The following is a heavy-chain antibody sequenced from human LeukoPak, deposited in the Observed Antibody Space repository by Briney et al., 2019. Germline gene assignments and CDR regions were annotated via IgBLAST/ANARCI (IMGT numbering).Heavy chain of an antibody. Sequence: SETLSLTCTVSGGSISSSSYYWGWIRQPPGKGLEWIGSIYYSGSTYYNPSLKSRVTISVDTSKNQFSLKLSSVTAADTAVYYCAREGVREPIIRYYFDYWGQGTLVTVSS. CDR1: GGSISSSSYY. CDR3: AREGVREPIIRYYFDY. J-gene: IGHJ4*02. D-gene: IGHD3-3*01. V-gene: IGHV4-39*07. CDR2: IYYSGST.